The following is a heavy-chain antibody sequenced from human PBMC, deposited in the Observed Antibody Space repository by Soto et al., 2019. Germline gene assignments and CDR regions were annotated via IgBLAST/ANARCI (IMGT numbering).Heavy chain of an antibody. CDR1: GGSISSGGYS. Sequence: SETLCLTWAVSGGSISSGGYSWSWIRQPPGKGLEWIGYIYHSGSTYYNPSLKSRVTISVDRSKNQFSLKLSSVTAADTAVYYCARGVIHWGQGTLVSVSS. J-gene: IGHJ4*02. D-gene: IGHD2-21*01. CDR3: ARGVIH. CDR2: IYHSGST. V-gene: IGHV4-30-2*01.